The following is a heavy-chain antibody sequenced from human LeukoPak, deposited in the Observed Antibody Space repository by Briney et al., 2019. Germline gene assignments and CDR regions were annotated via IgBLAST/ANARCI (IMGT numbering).Heavy chain of an antibody. CDR3: MSTTRSRSFDI. CDR2: IKQDGSEK. V-gene: IGHV3-7*01. CDR1: GFTFSNYW. Sequence: PGGSLRLSCAASGFTFSNYWMSWVRQGPGKGLEWMANIKQDGSEKQYVDSEKGRFTISRDNSKSSLYLQMNTLRAEDTAVYYCMSTTRSRSFDIWGQGTMVTVSS. J-gene: IGHJ3*02. D-gene: IGHD1-1*01.